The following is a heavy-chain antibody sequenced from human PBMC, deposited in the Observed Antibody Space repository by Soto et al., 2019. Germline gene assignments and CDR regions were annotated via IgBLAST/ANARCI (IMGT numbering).Heavy chain of an antibody. CDR2: ISSSSSYT. J-gene: IGHJ6*02. Sequence: SLRLSCAASGFTFSDYYMSWIRQAPGKGLEWVSYISSSSSYTNYADSVKGRFTISRDNAKNSLYLQMNSLRAEDTAVYYCARVQGSIVLMVYSPYYYGMDVWGQGTTVTVSS. CDR3: ARVQGSIVLMVYSPYYYGMDV. D-gene: IGHD2-8*01. CDR1: GFTFSDYY. V-gene: IGHV3-11*06.